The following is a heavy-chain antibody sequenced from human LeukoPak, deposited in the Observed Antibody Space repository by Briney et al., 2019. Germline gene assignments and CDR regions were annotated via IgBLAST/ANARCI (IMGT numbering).Heavy chain of an antibody. CDR3: ARDSSGWYGDYYYYMDV. CDR1: GGSFSGYY. J-gene: IGHJ6*03. Sequence: PSETLSLTCAVYGGSFSGYYWSWIRQPPGKGLEWIGYNYYSGSTNYNPSLKSRVTISVDTSKNQFSLKLSSVTAADTAVYYCARDSSGWYGDYYYYMDVWGKGTTVTVSS. D-gene: IGHD6-19*01. CDR2: NYYSGST. V-gene: IGHV4-59*01.